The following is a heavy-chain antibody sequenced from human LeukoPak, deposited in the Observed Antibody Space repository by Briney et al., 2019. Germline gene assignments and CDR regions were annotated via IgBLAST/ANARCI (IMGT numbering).Heavy chain of an antibody. V-gene: IGHV3-7*01. Sequence: PGGSLRLSCAASGFTFVTYWMNWVRQAPGKGLEWVANINQDGSEKYYVDSVKGRFTISRDNTQNSLFLQMNSLRAEDTAVYYCAYRFHHYDSRLYTAFDIWGQGTMVTVSS. J-gene: IGHJ3*02. CDR2: INQDGSEK. D-gene: IGHD3-22*01. CDR1: GFTFVTYW. CDR3: AYRFHHYDSRLYTAFDI.